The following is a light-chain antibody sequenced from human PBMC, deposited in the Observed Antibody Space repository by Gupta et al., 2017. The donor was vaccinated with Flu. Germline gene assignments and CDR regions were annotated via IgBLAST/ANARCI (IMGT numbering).Light chain of an antibody. CDR1: QSVSSY. CDR2: DAS. Sequence: EIVLTQSPATLSLSPGERAPLSCRARQSVSSYLAWYQQKPGEAPRLLIYDASNRAAGLPAMFSGSWSGTVFTLTSSIVEPEDFAFYYRQQRRNWPLTFGGGTKVEIK. J-gene: IGKJ4*01. CDR3: QQRRNWPLT. V-gene: IGKV3-11*01.